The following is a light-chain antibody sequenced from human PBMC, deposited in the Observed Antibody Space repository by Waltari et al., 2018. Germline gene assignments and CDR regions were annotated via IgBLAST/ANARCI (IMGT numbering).Light chain of an antibody. V-gene: IGKV1-5*03. J-gene: IGKJ1*01. CDR1: QSIDSW. CDR2: KAS. CDR3: QQYHSSSRT. Sequence: DFQMTQSPSTLSASVGDRVTITCRASQSIDSWLAWYQQKPGKAPNLLIYKASILHSGVPSRFSGRGSGTEFTLTISSLQPDDFAAYYCQQYHSSSRTFGQGTNVEMK.